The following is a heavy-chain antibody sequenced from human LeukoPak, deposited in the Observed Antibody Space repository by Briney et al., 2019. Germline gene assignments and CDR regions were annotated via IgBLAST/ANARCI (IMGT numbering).Heavy chain of an antibody. CDR2: IIPIFGTA. J-gene: IGHJ4*02. Sequence: GASVKVSCKASGGTFSSYAISWVRQAPGQGLEWMGGIIPIFGTADYAQKFQGGVTITTDESTSTAYMELSSLRSEDTAVYYCARVIGTETDYYFDYWGQGTLVTVSS. CDR1: GGTFSSYA. V-gene: IGHV1-69*05. CDR3: ARVIGTETDYYFDY. D-gene: IGHD1-1*01.